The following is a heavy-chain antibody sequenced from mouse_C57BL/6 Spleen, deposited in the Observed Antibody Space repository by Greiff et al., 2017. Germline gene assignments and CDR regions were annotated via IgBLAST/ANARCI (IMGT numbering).Heavy chain of an antibody. CDR3: ARTYYDYDVNYAMDY. CDR1: GYSFTGYY. D-gene: IGHD2-4*01. V-gene: IGHV1-42*01. Sequence: EVQLQQSGPELVKPGASVKISCKASGYSFTGYYMNWVKQSPEKSLEWIGEINPSTGGTTYNQKFKAKATLTVDKSSSTAYMQRKSLTAEDSAVYYCARTYYDYDVNYAMDYWGQGTSVTVSS. J-gene: IGHJ4*01. CDR2: INPSTGGT.